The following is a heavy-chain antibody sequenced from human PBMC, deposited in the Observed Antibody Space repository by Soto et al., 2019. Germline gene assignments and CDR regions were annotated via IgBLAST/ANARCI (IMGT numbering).Heavy chain of an antibody. Sequence: SETLSLTCTVSGGSISSSSYYWGWIRQPPGKGLEWIGSIYYSGSTYYNPSLKSRVTISVDTSKNQFSLKLSSVTAADTAVYYCARRLWFGESGWFDPWGQGTLVTVSS. CDR2: IYYSGST. CDR1: GGSISSSSYY. CDR3: ARRLWFGESGWFDP. D-gene: IGHD3-10*01. V-gene: IGHV4-39*01. J-gene: IGHJ5*02.